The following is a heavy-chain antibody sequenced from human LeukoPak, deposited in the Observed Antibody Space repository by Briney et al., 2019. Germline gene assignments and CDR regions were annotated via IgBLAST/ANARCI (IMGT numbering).Heavy chain of an antibody. CDR3: ARQRAAAGKNWFDP. CDR1: GGSISSSSYY. Sequence: SETLSLTCTASGGSISSSSYYWGWIRQPPGKGLEWIGSIYYSGSTYYNPSLKSRVTISVDTSKNQFSLKLSSVTAADTAVCYCARQRAAAGKNWFDPWGQGTLVTVSS. J-gene: IGHJ5*02. D-gene: IGHD6-13*01. V-gene: IGHV4-39*01. CDR2: IYYSGST.